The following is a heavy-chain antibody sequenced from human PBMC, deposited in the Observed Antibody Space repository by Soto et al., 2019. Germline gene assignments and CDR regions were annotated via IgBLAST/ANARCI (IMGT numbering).Heavy chain of an antibody. Sequence: PGESLKISCKGSGYSFTSYWIGWVRQMPGKSLEWMGIIYPGDSDTRYSPSFQGQVTISADKSISTAYLQWSSLKASDTAMYYCARQSDYYGSGNPYYYYMDVWGKGTTVTVSS. D-gene: IGHD3-10*01. J-gene: IGHJ6*03. CDR3: ARQSDYYGSGNPYYYYMDV. CDR2: IYPGDSDT. V-gene: IGHV5-51*01. CDR1: GYSFTSYW.